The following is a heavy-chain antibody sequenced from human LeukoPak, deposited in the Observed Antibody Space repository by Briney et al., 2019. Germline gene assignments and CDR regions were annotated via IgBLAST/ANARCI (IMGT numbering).Heavy chain of an antibody. D-gene: IGHD4/OR15-4a*01. J-gene: IGHJ4*02. CDR2: ITRSSIYI. CDR1: GFTFSTFA. Sequence: GGSLRLSCAASGFTFSTFAMIWVRQPPGKGLEWVSSITRSSIYIYYGDSVKGRFTISRDNAKNSLYLQMNSLRAEDTAVYYCARRAGAYSHPYDYWGQGTLVTVSS. V-gene: IGHV3-21*04. CDR3: ARRAGAYSHPYDY.